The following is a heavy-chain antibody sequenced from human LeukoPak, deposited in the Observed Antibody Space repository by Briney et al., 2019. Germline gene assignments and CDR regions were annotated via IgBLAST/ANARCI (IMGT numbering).Heavy chain of an antibody. CDR2: IDWDDDT. CDR3: ARMTPDSPSFDY. V-gene: IGHV2-70*17. J-gene: IGHJ4*02. Sequence: SGPALVKPTQTLTLTCTFSGFSLNTRQMCVAWIRQPPGKALEWLARIDWDDDTFYSTSLKTRLSISKYTSKNQVVLTMTNIVPVDTGTYYCARMTPDSPSFDYWGQGTLVTVSS. D-gene: IGHD1-14*01. CDR1: GFSLNTRQMC.